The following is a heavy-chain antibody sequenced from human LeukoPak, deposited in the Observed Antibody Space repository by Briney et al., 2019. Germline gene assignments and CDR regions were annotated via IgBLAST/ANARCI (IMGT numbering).Heavy chain of an antibody. CDR1: GFTFSSYA. CDR2: ISGSGGST. D-gene: IGHD4-17*01. Sequence: PGGSLRLSCAASGFTFSSYAMSWVRQAPGKGLEWVSAISGSGGSTYYADSVKGRFTISRDNAKNSLYLQMNSLRAEDTAVYYCASTPPPVRDGDYLGAAFDIWGQGTMVTVSS. CDR3: ASTPPPVRDGDYLGAAFDI. V-gene: IGHV3-23*01. J-gene: IGHJ3*02.